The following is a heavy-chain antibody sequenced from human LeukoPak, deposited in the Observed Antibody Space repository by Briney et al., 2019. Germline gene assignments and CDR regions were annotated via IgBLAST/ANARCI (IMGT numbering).Heavy chain of an antibody. Sequence: PSETLSLTCTVSGGSISSGGYYWRWIRQPPGKGLEWIGYIYYSGSTNYNPSLKSRVTISVDTSKNQFSLKLSSVTAADTAVYYCARMATVTGGIFDYWGQGTLVTVSS. D-gene: IGHD5-24*01. CDR2: IYYSGST. V-gene: IGHV4-61*08. J-gene: IGHJ4*02. CDR1: GGSISSGGYY. CDR3: ARMATVTGGIFDY.